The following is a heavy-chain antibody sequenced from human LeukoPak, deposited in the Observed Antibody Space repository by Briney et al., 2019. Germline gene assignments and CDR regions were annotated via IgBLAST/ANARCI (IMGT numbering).Heavy chain of an antibody. Sequence: PGGSLRLSCAASGFTFSNYGMHWVRQAPGKGLEWVAFIRYDGSTEYYADSVRGRFTISRDNFKNTLYLQMNSLRAEDTAVYYCAKGTPTYYYDSSAQSASFDYWGQGTLVTVSS. CDR2: IRYDGSTE. J-gene: IGHJ4*02. D-gene: IGHD3-22*01. CDR1: GFTFSNYG. CDR3: AKGTPTYYYDSSAQSASFDY. V-gene: IGHV3-30*02.